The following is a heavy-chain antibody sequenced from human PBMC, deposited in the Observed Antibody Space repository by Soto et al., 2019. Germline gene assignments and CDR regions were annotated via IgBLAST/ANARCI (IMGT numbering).Heavy chain of an antibody. D-gene: IGHD3-10*01. V-gene: IGHV4-39*01. CDR3: ASGDYYDSGSYVDY. CDR1: GGSITSSSYY. Sequence: LSLTCTVSGGSITSSSYYWGWIRQPPGKGLEWIGNIYYSGSTYYNPSLNSRVTTSVDTSKNQFSLKLSSVTATDTAIYYCASGDYYDSGSYVDYWGQGALVTAPQ. CDR2: IYYSGST. J-gene: IGHJ4*02.